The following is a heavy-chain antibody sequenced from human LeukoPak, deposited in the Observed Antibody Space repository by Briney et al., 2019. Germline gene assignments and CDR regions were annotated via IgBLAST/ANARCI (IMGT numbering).Heavy chain of an antibody. J-gene: IGHJ4*02. D-gene: IGHD3-10*01. Sequence: SETLSLTCTVSGGSISSYYWSWIRQPPGKGMEWIGYIYYSGSTNYNPSLKSRVTISVDTSKNQFSLKLSSVTAADTAVYYCARLKSGAFDIWGQGTLVTVSS. V-gene: IGHV4-59*08. CDR3: ARLKSGAFDI. CDR2: IYYSGST. CDR1: GGSISSYY.